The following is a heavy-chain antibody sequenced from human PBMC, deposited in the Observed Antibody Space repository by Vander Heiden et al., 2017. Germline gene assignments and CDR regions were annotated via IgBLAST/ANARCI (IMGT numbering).Heavy chain of an antibody. CDR2: IYYSGST. D-gene: IGHD5-12*01. CDR3: ARDRDGYTLDY. Sequence: QVHLQESGPGLAKPSETMSLTCTVSGGSISSYYWSWIRQPPGKGLEWIGYIYYSGSTNYNPSLKSRVTISVDTSKNQFSLKLSSVTAADTAVYYCARDRDGYTLDYWGQGTLVTVSS. J-gene: IGHJ4*02. CDR1: GGSISSYY. V-gene: IGHV4-59*01.